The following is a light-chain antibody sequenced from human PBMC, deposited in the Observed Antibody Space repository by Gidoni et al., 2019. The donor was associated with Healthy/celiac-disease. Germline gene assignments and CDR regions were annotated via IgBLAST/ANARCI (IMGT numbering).Light chain of an antibody. CDR1: QSVSSN. CDR3: QQYNNWPPWT. V-gene: IGKV3-15*01. Sequence: EIEMTQSPATLSVSPGERATLSCRASQSVSSNLAWYQQKPGQAPSLLIYGASTRATGIPARFSGSGSGTEFTLTISSLQSEDFAVYYCQQYNNWPPWTFXXXTKVEIK. CDR2: GAS. J-gene: IGKJ1*01.